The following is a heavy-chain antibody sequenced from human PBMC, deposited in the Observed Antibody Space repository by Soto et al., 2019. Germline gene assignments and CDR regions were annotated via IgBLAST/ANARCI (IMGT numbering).Heavy chain of an antibody. J-gene: IGHJ5*02. Sequence: QVQLVQSGAEVKKPGASVKVSCKASGYTFTSYGISWVRQAPGQGLEWMGRISAYNGNTNYAQKLQGRVTMTTDTSTSTAYMELKSLRADDTAVYYCARCPYYYGSGSYPSVGVGWFDPWGQGTLVTVSS. V-gene: IGHV1-18*01. CDR3: ARCPYYYGSGSYPSVGVGWFDP. D-gene: IGHD3-10*01. CDR1: GYTFTSYG. CDR2: ISAYNGNT.